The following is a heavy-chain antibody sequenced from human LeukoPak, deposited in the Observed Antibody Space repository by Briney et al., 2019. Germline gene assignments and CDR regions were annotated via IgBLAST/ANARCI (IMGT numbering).Heavy chain of an antibody. V-gene: IGHV4-4*02. CDR3: ARDHYYDSSGYYPVPDYGMDV. J-gene: IGHJ6*02. Sequence: SGTLSLTCAVSGGSISSSNWWSWVRQPPGKGLEWIGYIYYSGSTNYNPSPKSRVTISVDTSKNQFSLKLSSVTAADTAVYYCARDHYYDSSGYYPVPDYGMDVWGQGATVTVSS. D-gene: IGHD3-22*01. CDR1: GGSISSSNW. CDR2: IYYSGST.